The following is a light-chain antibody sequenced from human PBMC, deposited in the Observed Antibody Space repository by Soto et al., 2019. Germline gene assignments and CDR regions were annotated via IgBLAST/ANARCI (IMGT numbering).Light chain of an antibody. Sequence: EIVLTQSPGTLSSSPGERATLSCRASQSVSSSYLAWYQQKPGQAPRLLIYGASSRATGIPDRFSGSGSGTVFTRTISRLEPEDFAVHYCQQYGSSPYTFGQGTKLEIK. CDR3: QQYGSSPYT. CDR1: QSVSSSY. V-gene: IGKV3-20*01. J-gene: IGKJ2*01. CDR2: GAS.